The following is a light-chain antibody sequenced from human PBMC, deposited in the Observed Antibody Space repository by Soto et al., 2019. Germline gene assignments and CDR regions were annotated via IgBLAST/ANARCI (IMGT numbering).Light chain of an antibody. CDR3: HQYSDWSLT. J-gene: IGKJ4*01. V-gene: IGKV3-15*01. CDR2: GAS. Sequence: EIVLTQSPATLSVSPGERAILSCRASQSVRSNLAWYQQKPGQAPRLLIYGASTGATDIPARFSGSGSETEFTLTINSLQSDDFAVYYCHQYSDWSLTFGGGTKV. CDR1: QSVRSN.